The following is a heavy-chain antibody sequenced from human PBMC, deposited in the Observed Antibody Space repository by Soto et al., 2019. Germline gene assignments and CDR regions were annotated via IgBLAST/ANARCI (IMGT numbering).Heavy chain of an antibody. V-gene: IGHV3-23*01. CDR1: GFTFRSYA. CDR2: ISGSGGTT. CDR3: AKVAGYSSGWYYFDN. J-gene: IGHJ4*02. Sequence: GGSLRLSCAASGFTFRSYAMTWVRQAPGKGLEWVSGISGSGGTTYYADSVKGRFTISRDSSKNTVDLQVNSLRAEDTAVYYCAKVAGYSSGWYYFDNWGQGTLVTVSS. D-gene: IGHD6-19*01.